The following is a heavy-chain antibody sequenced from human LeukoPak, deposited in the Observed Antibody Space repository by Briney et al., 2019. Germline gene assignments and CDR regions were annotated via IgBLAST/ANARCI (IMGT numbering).Heavy chain of an antibody. V-gene: IGHV3-23*01. CDR1: GFTFSSYA. CDR2: VRGSGDST. J-gene: IGHJ4*02. CDR3: AKAHMDDWYYFDY. Sequence: PGGSLRLSCAASGFTFSSYAMSWVRQAPGKGLEWVSAVRGSGDSTYYADSVKGRFTISRDNSKNTLSLQMNSLRAGDTAVYYCAKAHMDDWYYFDYWGQGALVTVSS. D-gene: IGHD3-9*01.